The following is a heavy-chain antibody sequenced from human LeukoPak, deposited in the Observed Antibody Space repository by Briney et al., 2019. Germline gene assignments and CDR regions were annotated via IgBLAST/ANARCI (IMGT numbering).Heavy chain of an antibody. CDR1: GFAFSSYA. Sequence: GGSLRLSCAASGFAFSSYAMNWVRQAPGKGLEWVSISGSGGDTYYADSVKGRFTISRDNSKNTLYLQMNSLRAEDTAVYYCAKARGATYGTYYFDYWGQGTLVTVSS. D-gene: IGHD4/OR15-4a*01. J-gene: IGHJ4*02. CDR2: SGSGGDT. V-gene: IGHV3-23*01. CDR3: AKARGATYGTYYFDY.